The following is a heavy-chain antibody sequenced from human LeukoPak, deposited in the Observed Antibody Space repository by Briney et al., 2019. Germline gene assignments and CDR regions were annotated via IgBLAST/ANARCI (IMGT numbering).Heavy chain of an antibody. CDR2: INGDGSST. CDR3: ARNDDTMPFDN. CDR1: GLTFANYW. V-gene: IGHV3-74*01. J-gene: IGHJ4*02. Sequence: GGSLRLSCAASGLTFANYWMHWIRQVPGRVPVWVSRINGDGSSTAYADSVKGRFTISGDNAKNTLYLQMNSLRPEDTALYYCARNDDTMPFDNWGQGTLVTVSS. D-gene: IGHD1-1*01.